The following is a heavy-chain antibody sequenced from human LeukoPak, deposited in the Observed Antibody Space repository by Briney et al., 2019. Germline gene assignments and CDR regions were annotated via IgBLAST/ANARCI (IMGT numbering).Heavy chain of an antibody. CDR1: GFTFSSHA. V-gene: IGHV3-23*01. CDR3: AKKSSSRNSYYYYGMDV. CDR2: ISGSGGST. Sequence: GGSLRLSCAASGFTFSSHAMSWVRQAPGKGLEWVSAISGSGGSTYYADSVKGRFTISRDNSKNTLYLQMNSLRAEDTAVYYCAKKSSSRNSYYYYGMDVWGQGTTVTVSS. J-gene: IGHJ6*02. D-gene: IGHD1-1*01.